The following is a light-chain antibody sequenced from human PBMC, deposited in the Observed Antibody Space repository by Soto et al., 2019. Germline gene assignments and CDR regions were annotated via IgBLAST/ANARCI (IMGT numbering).Light chain of an antibody. J-gene: IGKJ4*01. CDR2: AAS. V-gene: IGKV1-9*01. Sequence: IQLTQSPSFLSASVGARVTITCRASPGISSYLAWYQQKPGKAPKILIYAASTLQSGVPSRFSGSESGTEFTLTISSLQPEDCATYYCQHLNTYPFTFGGGTKVEIK. CDR1: PGISSY. CDR3: QHLNTYPFT.